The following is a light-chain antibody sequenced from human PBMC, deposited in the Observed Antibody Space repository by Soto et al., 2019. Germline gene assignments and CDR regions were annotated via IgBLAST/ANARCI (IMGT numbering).Light chain of an antibody. CDR1: QSVSSSY. J-gene: IGKJ1*01. CDR3: QHYGSPSWT. CDR2: AAS. Sequence: ETVLTHSPGTLSFSPWEIATLSCRASQSVSSSYLAWYQQTPGQAPRPLIYAASRRATGIPDRFSGSGSGTDFTLSISGLEPDDFAVYYCQHYGSPSWTFGQGTKVDIK. V-gene: IGKV3-20*01.